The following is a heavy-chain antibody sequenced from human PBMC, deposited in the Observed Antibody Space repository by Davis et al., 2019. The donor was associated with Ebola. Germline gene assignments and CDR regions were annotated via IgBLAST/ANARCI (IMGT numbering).Heavy chain of an antibody. CDR3: AREAPFCGGDCLDY. CDR2: ISPDGRNI. D-gene: IGHD2-21*01. J-gene: IGHJ4*02. CDR1: GFTFRDYW. V-gene: IGHV3-74*01. Sequence: PGGSLRLSCAASGFTFRDYWMHWVRQAPGKGPEWVSRISPDGRNIGYADSVKGRFTISRDNAKNSLFLQMNSLTAEDTALYYCAREAPFCGGDCLDYWGQGTLVTVSS.